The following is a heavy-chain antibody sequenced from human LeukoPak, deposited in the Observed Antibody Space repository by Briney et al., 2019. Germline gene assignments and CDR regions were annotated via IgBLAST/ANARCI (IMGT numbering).Heavy chain of an antibody. CDR3: ARVILGTYYFDY. J-gene: IGHJ4*02. CDR1: GSTLSSHA. Sequence: QPGRSLRLSCTASGSTLSSHAMHWIRQAPGKGLEWVSYISSSGNIIYYADSVQGRFTISRDNAKNLLYLQMNSLRAEDTAVYYCARVILGTYYFDYWGQGTLVTVSS. CDR2: ISSSGNII. D-gene: IGHD3-16*01. V-gene: IGHV3-48*03.